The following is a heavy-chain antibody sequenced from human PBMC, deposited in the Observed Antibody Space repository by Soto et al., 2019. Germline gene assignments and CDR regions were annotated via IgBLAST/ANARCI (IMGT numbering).Heavy chain of an antibody. Sequence: QVQLVESGGGVVQPGRSLRLSCAASGFTFSSYGMHWVRQAPGKGRVWGAVISYDGSNKYYADSVKCRFTISGDNSKNTLYLQMNSLRAEDTAVYYWAKEGEANREWGLTPSGYYFDYWGKGTLVTVSS. V-gene: IGHV3-30*18. J-gene: IGHJ4*02. D-gene: IGHD1-26*01. CDR2: ISYDGSNK. CDR3: AKEGEANREWGLTPSGYYFDY. CDR1: GFTFSSYG.